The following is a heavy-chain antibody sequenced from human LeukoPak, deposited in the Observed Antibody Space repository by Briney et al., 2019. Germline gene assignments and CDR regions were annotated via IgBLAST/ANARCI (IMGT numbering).Heavy chain of an antibody. CDR3: ATSRSRIFDY. V-gene: IGHV3-74*01. D-gene: IGHD6-6*01. CDR2: INSDGSST. CDR1: GFTFSSYW. Sequence: KSGGSLRLSCAASGFTFSSYWMHWVRQAPGKGLVWVSRINSDGSSTSYADSVKGRFTISRDNSKNTLYLQMDSLRAEDTAVYYCATSRSRIFDYWGQGTLVTVSS. J-gene: IGHJ4*02.